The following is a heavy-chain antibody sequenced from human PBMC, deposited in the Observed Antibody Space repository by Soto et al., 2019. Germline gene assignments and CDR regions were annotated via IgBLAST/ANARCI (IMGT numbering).Heavy chain of an antibody. Sequence: GGSLRLSCAASGFTFSSYSMNWVRQAPGKGLEWVSSISSSSSYIYYADSVKGRFTISRDNAKNSLYLQMNSLRAEDTAVYYCARVGDYYDSSGYNRDVDYWGQGTLVTVSS. J-gene: IGHJ4*02. CDR2: ISSSSSYI. CDR1: GFTFSSYS. D-gene: IGHD3-22*01. V-gene: IGHV3-21*01. CDR3: ARVGDYYDSSGYNRDVDY.